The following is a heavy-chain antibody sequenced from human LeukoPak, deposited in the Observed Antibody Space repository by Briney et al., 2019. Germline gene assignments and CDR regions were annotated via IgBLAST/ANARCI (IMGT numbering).Heavy chain of an antibody. CDR2: TYYRSKWYT. V-gene: IGHV6-1*01. Sequence: SQTLSLTCAISGDSVSSNSAAWNWISQSPSRGLEWLGRTYYRSKWYTDYAVFVKSRITINPDTSKNQLSLQLNSVTPEDTGVYYCTSSGSGSSFDYWGQGTLVTVSS. CDR3: TSSGSGSSFDY. J-gene: IGHJ4*02. D-gene: IGHD3-10*01. CDR1: GDSVSSNSAA.